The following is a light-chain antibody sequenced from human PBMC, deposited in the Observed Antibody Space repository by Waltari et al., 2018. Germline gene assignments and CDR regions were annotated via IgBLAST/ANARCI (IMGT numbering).Light chain of an antibody. J-gene: IGLJ2*01. CDR1: NIGSVT. CDR3: QVWDTTSDHVV. V-gene: IGLV3-21*02. Sequence: SFVLTQPPSVSVAPGQTAKITCGGNNIGSVTVNWYQQKPGQAPVLVISADSDRPSGLPERFSGSTSGNTATLTISRVEAGDEADVYCQVWDTTSDHVVFGGGTKLTVL. CDR2: ADS.